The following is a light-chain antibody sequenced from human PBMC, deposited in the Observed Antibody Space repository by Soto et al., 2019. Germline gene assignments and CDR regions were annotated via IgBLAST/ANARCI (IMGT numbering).Light chain of an antibody. CDR3: QSYDSSLSGSV. CDR1: SSNIGAGYD. CDR2: GNS. Sequence: QSVLTQPPSVSGAPGQRVTISCTGSSSNIGAGYDVHWYQQLPGTAPKLLIYGNSNRPSGVPDRFSGSKSGTSASLAITGLQPEDVADYYCQSYDSSLSGSVFGGGTKVTVL. J-gene: IGLJ2*01. V-gene: IGLV1-40*01.